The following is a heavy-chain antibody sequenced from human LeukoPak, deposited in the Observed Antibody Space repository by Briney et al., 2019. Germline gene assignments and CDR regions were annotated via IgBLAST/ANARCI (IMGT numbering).Heavy chain of an antibody. CDR1: GFTFSNSL. CDR2: ISTDGSST. J-gene: IGHJ4*02. V-gene: IGHV3-74*01. CDR3: ARAGGWVA. D-gene: IGHD2-15*01. Sequence: GGSLRLSCAASGFTFSNSLMHWVRQAPGKGLVWISHISTDGSSTNYADSVKGRFTISRDNAKNTLLLQMNSLRAEDTAVYYCARAGGWVAWGQGTLVTVSS.